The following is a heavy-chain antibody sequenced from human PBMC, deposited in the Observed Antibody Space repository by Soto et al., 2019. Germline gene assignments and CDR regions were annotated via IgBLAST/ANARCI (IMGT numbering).Heavy chain of an antibody. CDR3: AREPLVAFDF. CDR2: INAGDGDT. Sequence: QVQLEQSGAEVKKPGASVKVSCKVSGYPFVSYALHWVRQAPGQSLEWMGWINAGDGDTKYAQKFQGRVIITRDTSARTAYMELSSLTSEDTAVYYCAREPLVAFDFWGQGTLVTVSS. J-gene: IGHJ4*02. D-gene: IGHD2-8*02. V-gene: IGHV1-3*01. CDR1: GYPFVSYA.